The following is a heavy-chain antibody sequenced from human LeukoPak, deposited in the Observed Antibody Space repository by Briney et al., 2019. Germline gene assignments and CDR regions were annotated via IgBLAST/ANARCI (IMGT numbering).Heavy chain of an antibody. V-gene: IGHV3-23*01. J-gene: IGHJ4*02. CDR1: GFTFSSYT. Sequence: GGSLRLSCAASGFTFSSYTMSWVRQAPGEGLEWVSTITTSDGNTYYADSVKGRFTISRDNAKNSLYLQMNSLRAEDTALYYCTRSPDGFDYWGQGTLVTVSS. CDR2: ITTSDGNT. D-gene: IGHD1-14*01. CDR3: TRSPDGFDY.